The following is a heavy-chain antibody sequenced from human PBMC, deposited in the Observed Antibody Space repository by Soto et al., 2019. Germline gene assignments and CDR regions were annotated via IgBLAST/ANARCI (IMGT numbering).Heavy chain of an antibody. Sequence: EVQLVESGGGLVQPGKSLRLSCAASGFTFDAYAMHWVRQAPGKGLEWVAGVSWHSVEIVYADSVKGRFTIARDNAKNSLDLQMNSLREDDSALDYCVNDAIVGVTIVGKDAFDVWGHGTMVTVS. V-gene: IGHV3-9*01. D-gene: IGHD1-26*01. CDR3: VNDAIVGVTIVGKDAFDV. CDR1: GFTFDAYA. CDR2: VSWHSVEI. J-gene: IGHJ3*01.